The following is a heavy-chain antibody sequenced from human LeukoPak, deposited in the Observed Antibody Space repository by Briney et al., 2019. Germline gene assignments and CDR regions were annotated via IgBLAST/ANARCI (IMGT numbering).Heavy chain of an antibody. CDR2: INTGNGNT. D-gene: IGHD3-22*01. Sequence: ASVKVSCTASGYTFTSYAMHWVRQAPGQRREWMGWINTGNGNTKYSQKFQGRVTITRDTSASTAYMELSSLRSEDTAVYYCARDNYYDSSGYYFDYWGQGTLVTVSS. V-gene: IGHV1-3*04. CDR1: GYTFTSYA. CDR3: ARDNYYDSSGYYFDY. J-gene: IGHJ4*02.